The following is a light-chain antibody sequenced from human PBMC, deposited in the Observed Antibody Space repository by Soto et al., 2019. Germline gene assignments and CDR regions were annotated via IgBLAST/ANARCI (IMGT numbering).Light chain of an antibody. CDR3: HQYNHWPPLYS. CDR1: QSVSSSY. Sequence: EIVLTQSPGTLSLSPGQRATLSCRASQSVSSSYLAWYQQKPGQAPRLLIYGASSRATGIPDRFSGSESGTDFTLTISRLEPEDFAVYYCHQYNHWPPLYSFGQGTRLEIK. CDR2: GAS. V-gene: IGKV3-20*01. J-gene: IGKJ2*01.